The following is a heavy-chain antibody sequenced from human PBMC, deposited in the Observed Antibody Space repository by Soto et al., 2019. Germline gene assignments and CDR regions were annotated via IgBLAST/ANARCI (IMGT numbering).Heavy chain of an antibody. J-gene: IGHJ4*02. Sequence: EVQLVESGGGLVQPGGSLRLSCAASGFIFSSYWMSWVRQAPGKGLEWVANIKQDGSEKYYVDSVKGRFTISRDNAKNALYLQMSRLGAEDTAVYYRARRYFCYWGQGALVTVSS. CDR1: GFIFSSYW. CDR3: ARRYFCY. V-gene: IGHV3-7*02. D-gene: IGHD3-9*01. CDR2: IKQDGSEK.